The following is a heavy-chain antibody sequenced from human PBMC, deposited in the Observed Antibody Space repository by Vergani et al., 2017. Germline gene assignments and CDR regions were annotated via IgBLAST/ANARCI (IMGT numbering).Heavy chain of an antibody. CDR3: ARLYGRDSSGSKYFDY. V-gene: IGHV5-51*01. D-gene: IGHD3-22*01. Sequence: EVQLVQSGAEVKKLGESLKISCQISGYSFTNYWIGWMRQMPGKGLEWMGIIHPADSDTRYSPSFQGQVTISVDKSISTAYLQRSSLRASDSAMYYCARLYGRDSSGSKYFDYWGQGTLVTVSS. J-gene: IGHJ4*02. CDR1: GYSFTNYW. CDR2: IHPADSDT.